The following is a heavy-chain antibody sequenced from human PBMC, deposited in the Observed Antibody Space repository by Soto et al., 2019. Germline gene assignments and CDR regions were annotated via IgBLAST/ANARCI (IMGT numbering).Heavy chain of an antibody. J-gene: IGHJ4*02. Sequence: QVQLVQSGAKVKKPGSSVTVSCKASGGTFSNYVVNWVLQAPGQGLEWMGRIIPISGAANYAQKFQGRVTITADKSTSTSYMELRSLRSEDTAVYYCARDMTRTVVPYFDFWGQVTLVTVSS. CDR2: IIPISGAA. CDR1: GGTFSNYV. V-gene: IGHV1-69*06. CDR3: ARDMTRTVVPYFDF. D-gene: IGHD1-7*01.